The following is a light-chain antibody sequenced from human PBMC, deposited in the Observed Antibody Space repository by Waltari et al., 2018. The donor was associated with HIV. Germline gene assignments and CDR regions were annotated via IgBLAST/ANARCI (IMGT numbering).Light chain of an antibody. Sequence: DIQLTQSPSSLPASLVDNVVLTCRASQAISTYLNWYQKRPGKAPVLLVYSASTLQPGAPSRFRGSGSGRDFSLSISGLQTEDFATYFCQQSYGSPFNFGPGTK. V-gene: IGKV1-39*01. CDR2: SAS. CDR3: QQSYGSPFN. J-gene: IGKJ3*01. CDR1: QAISTY.